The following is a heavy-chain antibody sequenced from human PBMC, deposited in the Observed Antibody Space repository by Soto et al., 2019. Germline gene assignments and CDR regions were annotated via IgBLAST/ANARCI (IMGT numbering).Heavy chain of an antibody. V-gene: IGHV3-30*18. CDR1: GFTFSSYV. J-gene: IGHJ6*02. Sequence: RESRRLSCASSGFTFSSYVMHWVRQAPGKGLEWVAVISYDGSNKYYADSVKGRFTISRDNSKNTLYLQMNSLRAEDTAVYYCAKEGLYCTNGVCSDYYYYYGMDVWGQGTTVTVSS. CDR3: AKEGLYCTNGVCSDYYYYYGMDV. CDR2: ISYDGSNK. D-gene: IGHD2-8*01.